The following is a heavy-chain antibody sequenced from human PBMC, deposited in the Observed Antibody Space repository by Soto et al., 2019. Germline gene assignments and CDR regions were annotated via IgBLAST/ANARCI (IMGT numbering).Heavy chain of an antibody. CDR1: GFNFSANY. D-gene: IGHD3-22*01. J-gene: IGHJ5*02. Sequence: QRQLVESGGGLVKPGGSLRLSCAASGFNFSANYMSWIRQAPGKGLEWISYISSSSRDTEYADSVKGRFMISRDNAKGSMSLQMNSLRVEDTAIYYCVRWLELLTTSDTWGQGTPVTVSS. V-gene: IGHV3-11*06. CDR3: VRWLELLTTSDT. CDR2: ISSSSRDT.